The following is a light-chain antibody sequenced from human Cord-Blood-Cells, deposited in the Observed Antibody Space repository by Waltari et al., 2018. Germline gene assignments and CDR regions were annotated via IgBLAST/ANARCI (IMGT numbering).Light chain of an antibody. CDR3: QKYNSAIT. CDR2: AAS. J-gene: IGKJ5*01. CDR1: QGISNY. V-gene: IGKV1-27*01. Sequence: DIQMTQSPSSLSASVGYRVTITCRASQGISNYLAWYQQKPGKVPKLLIYAASTLQSGVPSRFSGSGSGTDFTLTISSLQPEDVAAYYCQKYNSAITFGQGTRLEI.